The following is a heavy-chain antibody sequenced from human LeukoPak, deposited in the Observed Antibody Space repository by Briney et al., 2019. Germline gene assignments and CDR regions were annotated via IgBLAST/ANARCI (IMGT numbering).Heavy chain of an antibody. J-gene: IGHJ1*01. V-gene: IGHV3-48*03. CDR1: GFTFSSYE. D-gene: IGHD6-19*01. Sequence: GGSLRLSCAASGFTFSSYEMNWVRQAPGKGLEWVSYISGSGSTIYYADSVKGRFTISRDNAKNSLYLQMNSLRAEDTAVYYCAKMGRQWLVQGGQRGYFQHWGQGTLVTVSS. CDR2: ISGSGSTI. CDR3: AKMGRQWLVQGGQRGYFQH.